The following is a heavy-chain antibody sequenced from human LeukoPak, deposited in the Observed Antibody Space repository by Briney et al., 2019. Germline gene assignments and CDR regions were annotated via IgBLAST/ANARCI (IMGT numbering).Heavy chain of an antibody. Sequence: GGSLRLSCAASGFSFEDYGMSWVRQAPGKGLVWVSRINRDGSSTSYADSVKGRFTISRDNAKNTLCLQMNSLRAEDTAVYYCARGGGYSYGSFDYWGQGTLVTVSS. CDR1: GFSFEDYG. CDR2: INRDGSST. V-gene: IGHV3-74*01. D-gene: IGHD5-18*01. J-gene: IGHJ4*02. CDR3: ARGGGYSYGSFDY.